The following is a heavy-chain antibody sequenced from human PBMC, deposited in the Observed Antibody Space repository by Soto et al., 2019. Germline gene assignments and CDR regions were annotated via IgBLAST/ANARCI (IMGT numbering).Heavy chain of an antibody. CDR2: FYNSGST. J-gene: IGHJ6*02. V-gene: IGHV4-4*07. Sequence: SETLSLTCSVSGGSISDYYWSWIRQSAGKGLEYIGHFYNSGSTNYNPSLKSRVTMSVDTSKNQFSLKLSSVTAADTAVYYCAREAGYGMDVWGQGTTVTV. CDR3: AREAGYGMDV. CDR1: GGSISDYY.